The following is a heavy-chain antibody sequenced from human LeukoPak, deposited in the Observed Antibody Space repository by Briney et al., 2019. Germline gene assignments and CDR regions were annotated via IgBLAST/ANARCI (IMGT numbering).Heavy chain of an antibody. D-gene: IGHD3-10*01. Sequence: ASVKVSCKTSGYIFTSYDINWVRQATGQGPEWMAWMNPNSDNTGYAQKFQGRITMTRDTSISTAYMELSSLSSEDTAVYYCARGPILVRGVIMADSVGGMDVWGQGTTVTVSS. J-gene: IGHJ6*02. CDR3: ARGPILVRGVIMADSVGGMDV. CDR2: MNPNSDNT. CDR1: GYIFTSYD. V-gene: IGHV1-8*01.